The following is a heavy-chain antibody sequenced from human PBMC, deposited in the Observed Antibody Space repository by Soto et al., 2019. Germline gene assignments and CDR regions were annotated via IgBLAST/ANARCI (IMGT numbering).Heavy chain of an antibody. J-gene: IGHJ6*02. D-gene: IGHD3-16*01. Sequence: QVQLVESGGGLVEPGGSLRLSCAASGFNVGDSYMTWIRQAPGKGLEWLSYSSSSGAYTNYADSVKGRFTISRDNAKNSLYLQMDSLRAEDTAVYFCARSSGRRHVFTFDYGLDVWGQGTTVTVSS. CDR3: ARSSGRRHVFTFDYGLDV. CDR1: GFNVGDSY. CDR2: SSSSGAYT. V-gene: IGHV3-11*06.